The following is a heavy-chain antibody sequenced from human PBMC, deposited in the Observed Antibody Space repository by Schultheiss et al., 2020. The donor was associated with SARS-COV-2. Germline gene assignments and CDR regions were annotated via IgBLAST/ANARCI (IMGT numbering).Heavy chain of an antibody. CDR2: IYYSGST. Sequence: LSLTCTVSGGSISSGGYYWSWIRQHPGKGLEWIGYIYYSGSTYYNPSLKSRVTISVDRSKNQFSLKLSSVTAADTAVYYCARGSYDYIWGSPNWFDPWGQGTLVTVSS. D-gene: IGHD3-16*01. J-gene: IGHJ5*02. CDR3: ARGSYDYIWGSPNWFDP. CDR1: GGSISSGGYY. V-gene: IGHV4-31*03.